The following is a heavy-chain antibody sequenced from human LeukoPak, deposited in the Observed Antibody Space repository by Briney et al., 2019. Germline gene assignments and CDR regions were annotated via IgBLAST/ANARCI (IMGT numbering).Heavy chain of an antibody. CDR3: ARERLDTAMVFDY. V-gene: IGHV1-3*01. Sequence: GASVKVSCKASGYTFTNYAIHWVRQAPGQRLEWMGWINAGNGNTKYSQKFQGRVTITRDTSASTAYMELSSLRSEDTAVYYCARERLDTAMVFDYWGQGTLVTVSS. D-gene: IGHD5-18*01. CDR1: GYTFTNYA. CDR2: INAGNGNT. J-gene: IGHJ4*02.